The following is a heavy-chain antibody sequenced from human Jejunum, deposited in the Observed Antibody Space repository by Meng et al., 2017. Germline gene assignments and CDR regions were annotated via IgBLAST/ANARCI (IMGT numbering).Heavy chain of an antibody. CDR1: GFTFRTFG. CDR2: IWYDGSNE. J-gene: IGHJ4*02. Sequence: QGQLVGSGGGVVQPGRSLRLSCEASGFTFRTFGMHWVRQAPGKGLEWVAIIWYDGSNEDYADSVRGRFTISRDNSKNILYLQMNNLRVDDTAMYYCATDLWGYWGQGTLVTVSS. V-gene: IGHV3-33*01. D-gene: IGHD2/OR15-2a*01. CDR3: ATDLWGY.